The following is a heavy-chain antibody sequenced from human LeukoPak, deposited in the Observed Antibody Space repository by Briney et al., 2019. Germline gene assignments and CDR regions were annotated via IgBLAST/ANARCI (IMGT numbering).Heavy chain of an antibody. CDR2: IIPILGIA. J-gene: IGHJ4*02. CDR3: ARAIGFGELFPGY. Sequence: SVKVSCKASGGTFSSYTISWVRQAPGQGLEWMGRIIPILGIANYAQKFQGRVTITADESTSTAYMELSSLRSEDTAVYYCARAIGFGELFPGYWGQGTLVTLSS. D-gene: IGHD3-10*01. CDR1: GGTFSSYT. V-gene: IGHV1-69*02.